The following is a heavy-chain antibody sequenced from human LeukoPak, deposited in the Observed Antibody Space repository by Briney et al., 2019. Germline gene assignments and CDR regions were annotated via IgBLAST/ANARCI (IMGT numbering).Heavy chain of an antibody. D-gene: IGHD2-15*01. Sequence: ASVKVSCKASGYTFTSYGIRWVRQAPGQGLEWMGWISAYDGNTNYAQELQGRVTMTTDTSTSTAYMELRSLRSDDTAVYYCARDCSGGSCYFKSESFDYWGQGTLVTVSS. CDR3: ARDCSGGSCYFKSESFDY. CDR2: ISAYDGNT. CDR1: GYTFTSYG. V-gene: IGHV1-18*04. J-gene: IGHJ4*02.